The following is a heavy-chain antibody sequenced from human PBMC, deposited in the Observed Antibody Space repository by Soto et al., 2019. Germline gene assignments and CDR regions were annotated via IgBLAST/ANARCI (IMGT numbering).Heavy chain of an antibody. J-gene: IGHJ4*02. CDR2: ISYDGSNK. V-gene: IGHV3-30*18. CDR3: AKDQENGAYDTTRPTDY. CDR1: GFTFSNYG. Sequence: PVGSLRLSCAASGFTFSNYGMHWVRQAPGKGLEWVAIISYDGSNKYYADSVRGRFTISRDNSEHTLYLQMNSLRAEDTAVYYCAKDQENGAYDTTRPTDYWGQGALVTVSS. D-gene: IGHD4-17*01.